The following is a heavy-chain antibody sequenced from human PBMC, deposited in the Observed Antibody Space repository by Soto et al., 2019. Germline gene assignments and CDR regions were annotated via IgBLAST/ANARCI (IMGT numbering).Heavy chain of an antibody. CDR3: AAIAAAGPHNWFDP. CDR1: GGSISSSSYY. Sequence: SETLSLTCTVSGGSISSSSYYWGWIRQPPGKGLEWIGSIYYSGSTYYNPSLKSRVTISVDTSKNQFSLKLSSLTAADTAVYYCAAIAAAGPHNWFDPWGQGTLVTVSS. CDR2: IYYSGST. D-gene: IGHD6-13*01. J-gene: IGHJ5*02. V-gene: IGHV4-39*01.